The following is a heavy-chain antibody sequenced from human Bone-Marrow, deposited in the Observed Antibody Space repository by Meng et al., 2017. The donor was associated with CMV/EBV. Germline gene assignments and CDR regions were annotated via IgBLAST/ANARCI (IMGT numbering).Heavy chain of an antibody. CDR1: GFPFSSYA. D-gene: IGHD6-6*01. Sequence: AASGFPFSSYAMHWVRQAPGKGLEWVAVISSSGRHKFYADSVKGRFTISRDNSKNTLFLQMNSLRPEDTAVYYGARAMNSNSSALDYWGQGALVTVSS. J-gene: IGHJ4*02. V-gene: IGHV3-30*04. CDR2: ISSSGRHK. CDR3: ARAMNSNSSALDY.